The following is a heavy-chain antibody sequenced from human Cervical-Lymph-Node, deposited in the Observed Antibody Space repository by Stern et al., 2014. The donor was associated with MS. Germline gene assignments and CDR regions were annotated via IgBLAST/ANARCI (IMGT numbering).Heavy chain of an antibody. V-gene: IGHV7-4-1*02. J-gene: IGHJ4*02. Sequence: QVQLVQSGSELRKPGASVKVSCKASGYSFNRYAVTWVRQAPGQGLEWLGLINTNTGNPTYAQSFTGRFVFSLDTSVSTTYLHISSLKAEDTAVYYCARDLRDISGYYLDSWGQGSLVTVSS. CDR1: GYSFNRYA. CDR3: ARDLRDISGYYLDS. CDR2: INTNTGNP. D-gene: IGHD3-22*01.